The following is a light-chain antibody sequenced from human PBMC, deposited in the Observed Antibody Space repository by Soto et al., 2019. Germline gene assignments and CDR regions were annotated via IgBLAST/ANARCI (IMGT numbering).Light chain of an antibody. CDR2: EVT. CDR3: SSYTTTGTLWL. Sequence: QSALTQPASVSGSPGQSITISCTGTSSDVGGYKYVSWYQHHPGKAPKLLIFEVTSRPSGVSNHFSGSKSGNTASLTISGLQAEDEAYYYCSSYTTTGTLWLFGGGTKVTVL. CDR1: SSDVGGYKY. J-gene: IGLJ3*02. V-gene: IGLV2-14*01.